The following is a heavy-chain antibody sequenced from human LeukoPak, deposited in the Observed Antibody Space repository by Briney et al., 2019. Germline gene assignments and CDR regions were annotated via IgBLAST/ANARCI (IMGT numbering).Heavy chain of an antibody. V-gene: IGHV4-39*01. J-gene: IGHJ1*01. Sequence: SETLSLTCTVSGGSISSSYYWGWIRQPPGKGLEWIGSIYYSGSTYYKPSLESRVTISLDTSKNQFSLKLSSVTAADTAVYYCSRRSGGSDYQGYFQHWGQGTLVTVSS. CDR3: SRRSGGSDYQGYFQH. D-gene: IGHD2-21*01. CDR1: GGSISSSYY. CDR2: IYYSGST.